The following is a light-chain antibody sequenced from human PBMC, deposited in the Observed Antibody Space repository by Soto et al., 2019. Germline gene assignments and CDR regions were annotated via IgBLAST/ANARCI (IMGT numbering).Light chain of an antibody. V-gene: IGKV3-15*01. CDR1: QSVSSK. CDR2: DTS. Sequence: IGTTRSPATLSVSPGERATLSCRASQSVSSKLAWYQQRPGQAPRLLIYDTSTRAAGIPARFSGSGSGTEFTLTINSLQSEDFAVYYCQQYNNWPPITFGQGTRLEIK. CDR3: QQYNNWPPIT. J-gene: IGKJ5*01.